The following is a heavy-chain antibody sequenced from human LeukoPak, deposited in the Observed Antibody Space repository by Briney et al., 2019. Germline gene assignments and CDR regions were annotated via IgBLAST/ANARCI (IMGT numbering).Heavy chain of an antibody. D-gene: IGHD3-16*01. Sequence: SQTLSLTCTVSDDSISDYYRGWIRQPPGKGLEWIGYFYNSGRSTYNPSLKSRVTTSADTSKNHFSLKLNSVTTADTAVYYCTRGAGWLIDYWGQGILVTVSS. CDR2: FYNSGRS. J-gene: IGHJ4*02. CDR3: TRGAGWLIDY. V-gene: IGHV4-59*01. CDR1: DDSISDYY.